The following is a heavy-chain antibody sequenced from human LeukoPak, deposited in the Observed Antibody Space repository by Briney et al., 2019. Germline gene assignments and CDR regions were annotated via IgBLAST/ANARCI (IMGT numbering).Heavy chain of an antibody. D-gene: IGHD5-24*01. J-gene: IGHJ4*02. Sequence: PGGSLRLSCAASGXTFSDYYMSWIRQAPGKGLEWVSYISSSSSYTNYADSVKGRFTISRDNAKNSLYLQMNSLRAEDTAVYYCARGWLQLPYYFDYWGQRTLVTVSS. CDR1: GXTFSDYY. CDR2: ISSSSSYT. CDR3: ARGWLQLPYYFDY. V-gene: IGHV3-11*06.